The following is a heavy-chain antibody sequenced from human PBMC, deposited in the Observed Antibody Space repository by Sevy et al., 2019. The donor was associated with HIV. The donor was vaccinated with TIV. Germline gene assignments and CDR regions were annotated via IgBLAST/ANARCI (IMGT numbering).Heavy chain of an antibody. CDR3: VRALADWGSYHYSF. CDR2: IKQDGTEK. D-gene: IGHD3-16*02. CDR1: GFTFSTYW. Sequence: GGSLRLSCAASGFTFSTYWMTWVRQAPGKGLEWVANIKQDGTEKDYVDSVKGRFTISRDNAKKSLYLQLDSLRAEDTAVYYCVRALADWGSYHYSFWGQGTLVTVSS. V-gene: IGHV3-7*01. J-gene: IGHJ4*02.